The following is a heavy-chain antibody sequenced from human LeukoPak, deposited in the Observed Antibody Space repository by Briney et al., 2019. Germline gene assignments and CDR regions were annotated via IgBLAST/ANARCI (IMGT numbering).Heavy chain of an antibody. D-gene: IGHD3-22*01. CDR3: ARDCSDSSGFRPFDY. V-gene: IGHV1-69*01. CDR2: IIPIFGTA. CDR1: GGTFSSYA. Sequence: SVNVSCKASGGTFSSYAISWVRQAPGQGLEWMGGIIPIFGTANYAQKFQGRVTITADESTSPAYMELSSLRSEDTAVYYCARDCSDSSGFRPFDYWGQGTLVTVSS. J-gene: IGHJ4*02.